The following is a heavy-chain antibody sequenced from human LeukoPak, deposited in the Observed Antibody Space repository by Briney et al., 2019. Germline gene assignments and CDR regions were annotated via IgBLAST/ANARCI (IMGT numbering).Heavy chain of an antibody. CDR1: GGSFSGYY. Sequence: PSETLSLTCAVYGGSFSGYYWSWIRQPPGKGLEWIGEINHSGSTNYNPSLKSRVTISVDTSKNQFSLKLSSVTAADTAVYYCARHPPHYDILTGYSPNGWFDPWGQGTLVTVSS. CDR3: ARHPPHYDILTGYSPNGWFDP. D-gene: IGHD3-9*01. V-gene: IGHV4-34*01. J-gene: IGHJ5*02. CDR2: INHSGST.